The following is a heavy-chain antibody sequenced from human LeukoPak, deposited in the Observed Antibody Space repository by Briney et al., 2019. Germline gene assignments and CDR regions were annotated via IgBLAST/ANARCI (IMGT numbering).Heavy chain of an antibody. V-gene: IGHV5-51*01. J-gene: IGHJ5*02. D-gene: IGHD2-15*01. CDR2: IYPGDSDT. CDR1: VYSFTSYS. Sequence: GESLKISCKGSVYSFTSYSIGWVRQMPGKGLEWMGIIYPGDSDTRYSPSFQGQVTISADKSISTAYLQWSSLKASDTAMYYCARRYCSGGSCYDPWGQGTLVTVSS. CDR3: ARRYCSGGSCYDP.